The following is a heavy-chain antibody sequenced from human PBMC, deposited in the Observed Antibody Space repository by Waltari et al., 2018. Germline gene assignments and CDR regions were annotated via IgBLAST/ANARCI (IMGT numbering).Heavy chain of an antibody. D-gene: IGHD3-22*01. J-gene: IGHJ3*02. Sequence: QVQLQESGPGLVKPSQTLSLTCTVSGGSISSGGYYWSWIRQHPGKGLEWIGYIYYSGSTYYNPSLKSRVTISVDTSKNQFSLKLSSVTAADTAVYYCPRADGSGSPAALDAFDIWGQGTMVTVSS. CDR1: GGSISSGGYY. CDR3: PRADGSGSPAALDAFDI. V-gene: IGHV4-31*03. CDR2: IYYSGST.